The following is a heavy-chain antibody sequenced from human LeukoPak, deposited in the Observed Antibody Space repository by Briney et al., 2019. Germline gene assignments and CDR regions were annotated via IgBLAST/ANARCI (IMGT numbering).Heavy chain of an antibody. CDR2: ISGGNGAT. J-gene: IGHJ4*02. CDR1: GFTFSSYA. D-gene: IGHD4-17*01. V-gene: IGHV3-23*01. CDR3: ARDQLTETTSG. Sequence: GGSLRLSCAASGFTFSSYAMTWVRQAPGKGLEWVSGISGGNGATYYADSVKGRFTISRDNSKNTLYLQMKSLRAEDTAVYYCARDQLTETTSGWGQGTLVTVSS.